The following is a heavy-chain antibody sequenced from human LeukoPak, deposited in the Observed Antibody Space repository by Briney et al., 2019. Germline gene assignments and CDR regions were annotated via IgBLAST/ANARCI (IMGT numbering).Heavy chain of an antibody. CDR3: ARDNSVTIAGHHTLDY. CDR2: INHSGST. V-gene: IGHV4-39*07. D-gene: IGHD4-17*01. J-gene: IGHJ4*02. CDR1: GGSISSSSYY. Sequence: SETLSLTCTVSGGSISSSSYYWGWIRQAPGKGLEWIWEINHSGSTSYNPSLKSRVTISVDTSKNQFSLNLSSVTAADTAVYYCARDNSVTIAGHHTLDYWGQGTLVTVSS.